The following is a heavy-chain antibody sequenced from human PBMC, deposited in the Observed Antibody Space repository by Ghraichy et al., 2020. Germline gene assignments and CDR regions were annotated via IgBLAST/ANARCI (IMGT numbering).Heavy chain of an antibody. Sequence: GGSLRLSCAASGFTFSSYGMHWVRQAPGKGLEWVAVISYDGSNKYYADSVKGRFTISRDNSKNTLYLQMNSLRAEDTAVYYCAKDARIAAAGHDYWGQGTLVTVSS. J-gene: IGHJ4*02. D-gene: IGHD6-13*01. CDR2: ISYDGSNK. CDR3: AKDARIAAAGHDY. CDR1: GFTFSSYG. V-gene: IGHV3-30*18.